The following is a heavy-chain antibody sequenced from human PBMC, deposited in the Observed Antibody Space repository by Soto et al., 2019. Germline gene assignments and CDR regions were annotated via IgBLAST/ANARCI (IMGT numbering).Heavy chain of an antibody. CDR2: IYPGDSDT. V-gene: IGHV5-51*07. J-gene: IGHJ3*02. D-gene: IGHD2-21*02. Sequence: GESLKISCKGSGYSFTSYWIGWVHQMPGKGLEWMGIIYPGDSDTRYSPSFQGQVTISADKSISTAYLQWSSLKASDTAMYYCARIRRAVVTPDAFDIWGQGTMVTVSS. CDR1: GYSFTSYW. CDR3: ARIRRAVVTPDAFDI.